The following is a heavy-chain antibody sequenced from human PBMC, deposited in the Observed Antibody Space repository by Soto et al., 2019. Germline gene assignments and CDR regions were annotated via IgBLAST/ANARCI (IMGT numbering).Heavy chain of an antibody. Sequence: QVQLVESGGGVVQPGRSLRLSCAASGFTFSSYGMHWVRQAPGKGLEWVAVISYDGSNKYYADSVKGRFTISRDNSKNPLYLQMNSLRAEDTAVYYCAKEKSRWLQAPEFEYWGQGTLVTVSS. J-gene: IGHJ4*02. CDR1: GFTFSSYG. V-gene: IGHV3-30*18. CDR3: AKEKSRWLQAPEFEY. CDR2: ISYDGSNK. D-gene: IGHD5-12*01.